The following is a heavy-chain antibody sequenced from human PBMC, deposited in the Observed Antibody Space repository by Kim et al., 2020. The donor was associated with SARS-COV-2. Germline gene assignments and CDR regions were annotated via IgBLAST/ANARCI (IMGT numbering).Heavy chain of an antibody. J-gene: IGHJ3*02. CDR2: IKSKTDGGTT. Sequence: GGSLRLSCAASGFTFSNAWMSWVRQAPGKGLEWVGRIKSKTDGGTTDYAAPVKGRFTISRDDSKNTLYLQMNSLKTEDTAVYYCTTGRYFDWSPQTINGFFDIWGQGTMVTVSS. D-gene: IGHD3-9*01. CDR1: GFTFSNAW. V-gene: IGHV3-15*01. CDR3: TTGRYFDWSPQTINGFFDI.